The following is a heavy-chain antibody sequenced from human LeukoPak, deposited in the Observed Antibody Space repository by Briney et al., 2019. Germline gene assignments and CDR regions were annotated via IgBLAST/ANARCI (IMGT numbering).Heavy chain of an antibody. J-gene: IGHJ5*02. D-gene: IGHD3-10*01. Sequence: SGPTLVKPTETLTLTCTFSGFSLSTSGVGVGWIRQPPGKALEWLALIYWDDDKRYSPSLKTRLTIIKDTSKNQVVLTMTNMDPVDTATYYCARGAPYYGSGDWFDPWGQGTLVTVSS. CDR2: IYWDDDK. CDR1: GFSLSTSGVG. V-gene: IGHV2-5*02. CDR3: ARGAPYYGSGDWFDP.